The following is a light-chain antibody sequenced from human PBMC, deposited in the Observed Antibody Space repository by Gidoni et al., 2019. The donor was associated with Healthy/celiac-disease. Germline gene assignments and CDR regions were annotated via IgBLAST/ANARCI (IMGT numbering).Light chain of an antibody. CDR3: QSYDSSLSGRGYV. J-gene: IGLJ1*01. CDR1: SSNSGAGYD. Sequence: QSVLTPPPSVSGAPGQRVTISCTGSSSNSGAGYDVHWYQQLPGTAPKLLLYGNSNRPSGVPDRFSGSKSCTSASLAITGLQAEDEADYYCQSYDSSLSGRGYVFGTGTKVTVL. V-gene: IGLV1-40*01. CDR2: GNS.